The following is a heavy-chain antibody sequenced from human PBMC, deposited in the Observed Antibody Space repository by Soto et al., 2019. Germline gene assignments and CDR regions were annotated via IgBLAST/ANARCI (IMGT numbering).Heavy chain of an antibody. D-gene: IGHD5-18*01. CDR2: IYPSGMP. Sequence: TSETLSLTSTVSGGSISNAAYSWSWIRQPPGKGLEWIGYIYPSGMPFYNPSLRSRVTISIDRSNDQFSLNLKSVTAADTAVYYCARERGGYGLFDSWGQGTLVTVSS. J-gene: IGHJ4*02. V-gene: IGHV4-30-2*01. CDR1: GGSISNAAYS. CDR3: ARERGGYGLFDS.